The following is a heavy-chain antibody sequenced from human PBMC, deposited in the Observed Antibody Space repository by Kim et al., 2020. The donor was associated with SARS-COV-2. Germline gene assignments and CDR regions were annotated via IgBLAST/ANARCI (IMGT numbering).Heavy chain of an antibody. Sequence: SETLSLTCTVSGGSISNYYWSWIRQPPGKGLEWIGYIYYRGTTNYNPSLKSRVTISFDTSKSQFSLKLSSVTAADTAMYYCARGQGLLPPADWGQGTLVT. CDR1: GGSISNYY. V-gene: IGHV4-59*01. CDR2: IYYRGTT. CDR3: ARGQGLLPPAD. D-gene: IGHD3-22*01. J-gene: IGHJ4*02.